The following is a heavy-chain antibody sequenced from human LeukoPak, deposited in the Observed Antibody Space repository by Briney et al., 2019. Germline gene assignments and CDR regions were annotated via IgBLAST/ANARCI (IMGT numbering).Heavy chain of an antibody. CDR3: ASRDSDDYPYFDY. J-gene: IGHJ4*02. D-gene: IGHD4-17*01. V-gene: IGHV3-53*01. Sequence: PGGPLRLSCAVSGLTENKKYMTWVRHAPGEGVECVSLIYSGGTTYTADSVKGRFTISRDNSKNTLYLQMDNLRAEDTAVFYCASRDSDDYPYFDYWGQGTLVTVSS. CDR1: GLTENKKY. CDR2: IYSGGTT.